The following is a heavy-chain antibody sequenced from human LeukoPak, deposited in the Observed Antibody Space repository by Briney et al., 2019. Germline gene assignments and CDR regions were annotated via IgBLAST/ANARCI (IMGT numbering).Heavy chain of an antibody. CDR2: IYTSGST. J-gene: IGHJ2*01. V-gene: IGHV4-61*02. D-gene: IGHD4-17*01. CDR1: GGSISSASYY. CDR3: ARDLTTVTTSSVYWYFDL. Sequence: SETLSLTCTVSGGSISSASYYWSWIRQPAGKGLEWIGRIYTSGSTNYNPSLKSRVTISVDTSKNQFSLKLSSVPAADTAVYYCARDLTTVTTSSVYWYFDLWGRGTLVTVSS.